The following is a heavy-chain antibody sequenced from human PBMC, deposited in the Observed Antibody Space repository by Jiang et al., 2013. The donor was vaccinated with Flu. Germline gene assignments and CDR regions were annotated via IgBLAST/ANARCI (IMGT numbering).Heavy chain of an antibody. Sequence: TVSGGSISSGDYYLELDPPAPTGGPGVDWVHLLQWEHLLQPVPQSRVTISVDTSKNQFSLKLSSVTAADTAVYYCARVVPPEPDTAMVRGYDYWGQGTLVTVSS. J-gene: IGHJ4*02. CDR3: ARVVPPEPDTAMVRGYDY. CDR2: LLQWEH. V-gene: IGHV4-30-4*01. D-gene: IGHD5-18*01. CDR1: GGSISSGDYY.